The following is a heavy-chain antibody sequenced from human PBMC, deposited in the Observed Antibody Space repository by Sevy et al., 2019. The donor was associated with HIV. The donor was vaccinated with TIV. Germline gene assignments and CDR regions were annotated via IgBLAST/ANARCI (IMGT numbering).Heavy chain of an antibody. CDR3: ARRDSTATNFEY. J-gene: IGHJ4*02. CDR2: IYPGDSDT. CDR1: GYSFTSYW. Sequence: GESLKISCKDSGYSFTSYWIAWARQMPGKGLEWMGIIYPGDSDTRYSPSFEGQVTISADKCISTAYLQWSSLKASDTAMYYCARRDSTATNFEYWGQGTLVTVSS. V-gene: IGHV5-51*01. D-gene: IGHD2-21*02.